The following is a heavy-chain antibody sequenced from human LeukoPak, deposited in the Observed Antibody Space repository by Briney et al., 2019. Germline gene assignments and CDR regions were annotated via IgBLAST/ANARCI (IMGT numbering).Heavy chain of an antibody. CDR1: GFTFSSYA. J-gene: IGHJ6*03. CDR3: ARVLVVVVAATPAIYYYYYYMDV. Sequence: GRSLRLSWAASGFTFSSYAMHWVRQAPGKGLEWVAVISYDGSNKYYADSVKGRFTISRDNSKNTLYLQMDSLRAEDTAVYYCARVLVVVVAATPAIYYYYYYMDVWGKGTTVTVSS. V-gene: IGHV3-30-3*01. D-gene: IGHD2-15*01. CDR2: ISYDGSNK.